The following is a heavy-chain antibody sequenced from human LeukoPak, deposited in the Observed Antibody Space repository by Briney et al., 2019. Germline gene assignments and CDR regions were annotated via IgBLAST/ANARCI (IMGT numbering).Heavy chain of an antibody. V-gene: IGHV3-30*18. D-gene: IGHD3-22*01. CDR3: AKSSQGEYYDSSDYYSA. CDR1: GFTFSSYG. J-gene: IGHJ5*02. CDR2: ISYDGSNK. Sequence: GGSLRLSCAASGFTFSSYGMHWVRQAPGKGLEWVAVISYDGSNKYYADSVKGRFTISRDNSKNTLYLQMNSLRAEDTAVYYCAKSSQGEYYDSSDYYSAWGQGTLVTVSS.